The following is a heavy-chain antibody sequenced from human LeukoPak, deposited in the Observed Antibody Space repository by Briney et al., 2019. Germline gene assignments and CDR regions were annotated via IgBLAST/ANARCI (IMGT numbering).Heavy chain of an antibody. J-gene: IGHJ5*02. CDR1: GGSISSGGYS. CDR3: ARGIPGYCTNGVCYTHWFDP. Sequence: TLSLTCAVSGGSISSGGYSWSWIRQPPGKGLEWIGYIYHSGSTYYNPSLKSRVTISVDRSKNQFSLKLSSVTAADTAVYYCARGIPGYCTNGVCYTHWFDPWGQGTLVTVSS. D-gene: IGHD2-8*01. CDR2: IYHSGST. V-gene: IGHV4-30-2*01.